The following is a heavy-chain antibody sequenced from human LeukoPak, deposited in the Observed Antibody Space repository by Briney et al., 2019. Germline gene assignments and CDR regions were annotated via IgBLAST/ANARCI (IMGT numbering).Heavy chain of an antibody. CDR1: GGSFSGYY. J-gene: IGHJ6*03. CDR2: INHSGST. CDR3: ARLDPGYCSSTSCYRYYYYYMDV. Sequence: SETLSLTCAAYGGSFSGYYWSWIRQPPGKGLEWIGEINHSGSTNYNPSLKSRVTISVDTFKNQFSLKLSSVTAADTAVYYCARLDPGYCSSTSCYRYYYYYMDVWGKGTTVTVSS. D-gene: IGHD2-2*01. V-gene: IGHV4-34*01.